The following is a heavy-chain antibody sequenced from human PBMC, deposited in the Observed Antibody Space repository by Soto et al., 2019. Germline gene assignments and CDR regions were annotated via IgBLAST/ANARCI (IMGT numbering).Heavy chain of an antibody. D-gene: IGHD6-13*01. CDR2: ISAYNGNT. Sequence: QVQLVQSGAEVKKPGASVKVSCKASGYTFTSYGISWVRQAPGQGLEWMGWISAYNGNTNYAQKLQGRVTMTTDTSTSPAYMELRSLRSADTAVYYCARGVLAAAGPWVFDYWGQGTLVTVSS. V-gene: IGHV1-18*01. J-gene: IGHJ4*02. CDR1: GYTFTSYG. CDR3: ARGVLAAAGPWVFDY.